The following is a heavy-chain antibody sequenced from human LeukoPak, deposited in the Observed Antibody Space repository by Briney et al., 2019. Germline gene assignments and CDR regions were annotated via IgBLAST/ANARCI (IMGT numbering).Heavy chain of an antibody. Sequence: GGSLRLSCAASGFTFSSYWMSWVRQAPGKGLEWVANIKQDGSEKYYVDSVKGRFTISRDNAKNSLYLQMNSLRAEDTAVYYCARDAPDYYDSSLPSFDYWGQGTLVTVSS. V-gene: IGHV3-7*01. J-gene: IGHJ4*02. D-gene: IGHD3-22*01. CDR3: ARDAPDYYDSSLPSFDY. CDR1: GFTFSSYW. CDR2: IKQDGSEK.